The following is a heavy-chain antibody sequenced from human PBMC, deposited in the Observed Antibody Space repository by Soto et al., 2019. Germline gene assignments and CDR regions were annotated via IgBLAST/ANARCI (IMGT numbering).Heavy chain of an antibody. Sequence: ASVKVSCKVSGYTLTELSMHWVRQAPGKGLEWMGGFDPEDGETIYAQKFQGRVTMTEDTSTDTAYMELSSLRSEDTAVYYCATDFVLTQGPHITMVRGLWFDPWGQGTLVTVSS. CDR3: ATDFVLTQGPHITMVRGLWFDP. CDR2: FDPEDGET. D-gene: IGHD3-10*01. J-gene: IGHJ5*02. V-gene: IGHV1-24*01. CDR1: GYTLTELS.